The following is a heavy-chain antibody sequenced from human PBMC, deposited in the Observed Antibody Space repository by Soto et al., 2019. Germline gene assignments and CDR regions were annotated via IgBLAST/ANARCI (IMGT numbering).Heavy chain of an antibody. J-gene: IGHJ4*02. CDR3: ARASSFYGDYVDY. D-gene: IGHD4-17*01. CDR1: GGSISSGGYY. V-gene: IGHV4-31*03. CDR2: IYYSGST. Sequence: QVQLQESGPGLVKPSQTLSLTCTVSGGSISSGGYYWSWIRQHPGKGLEWIGYIYYSGSTYYIPSLKSRVTISVDTSKNQFSLKLSSVTAADTAVYYCARASSFYGDYVDYWGQGTLVTVSS.